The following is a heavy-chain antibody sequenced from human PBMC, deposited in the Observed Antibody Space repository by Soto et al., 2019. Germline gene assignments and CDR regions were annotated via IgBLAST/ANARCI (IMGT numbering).Heavy chain of an antibody. CDR2: INAGNGNT. CDR1: GYTFTSYA. V-gene: IGHV1-3*01. J-gene: IGHJ4*02. Sequence: ASVKVSCKASGYTFTSYAMHWVRQAPGQGLEWMGWINAGNGNTKFSQKFQGRVTITRDTSASTAYMELSSLRSEDTAVYYCGRAPGAAIDYWGQGTLVTVSS. CDR3: GRAPGAAIDY.